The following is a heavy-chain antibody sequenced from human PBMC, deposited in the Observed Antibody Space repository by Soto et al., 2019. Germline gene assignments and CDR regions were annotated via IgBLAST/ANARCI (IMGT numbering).Heavy chain of an antibody. J-gene: IGHJ6*02. CDR3: ARAPRAVVVVAATPQNDYGMDV. V-gene: IGHV1-69*13. CDR2: IIPIFGTA. D-gene: IGHD2-15*01. Sequence: SVKVSCKASGYTFTSYAISWVRQAPGQGLEWMGGIIPIFGTANYAQKFQGRVTITADESTSTAYMELSSLRSEDTAVYYCARAPRAVVVVAATPQNDYGMDVWGQGTTVTVSS. CDR1: GYTFTSYA.